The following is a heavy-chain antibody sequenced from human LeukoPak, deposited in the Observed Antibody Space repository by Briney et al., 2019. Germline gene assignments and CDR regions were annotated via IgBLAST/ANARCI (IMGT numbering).Heavy chain of an antibody. J-gene: IGHJ5*02. D-gene: IGHD5-18*01. CDR3: ARGGYMGWFDP. CDR1: GGSISSSSYY. Sequence: SETLSLTCTGSGGSISSSSYYWGWIRQPPGKGLEWTGSIYYSGSTYYNPSLKSRVTISVDTSKNQFSLKLSSVTAADTAVYYCARGGYMGWFDPWGQGTLVTVSS. V-gene: IGHV4-39*07. CDR2: IYYSGST.